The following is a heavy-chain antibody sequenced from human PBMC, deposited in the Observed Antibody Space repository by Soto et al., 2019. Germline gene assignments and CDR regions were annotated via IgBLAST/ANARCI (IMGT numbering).Heavy chain of an antibody. Sequence: QVQLVESGGGVVQPGRSLRLSCAASGFTFSSYGMHWVRQAPGKGLEWVAVIWYDGSNKYYADSVKGRFTISRDNSKNTLCLQMNSLRAKDTAVYYCARVVQIGCSGGSSPPGYWGQGPLVTVSS. CDR2: IWYDGSNK. D-gene: IGHD2-15*01. V-gene: IGHV3-33*01. CDR1: GFTFSSYG. CDR3: ARVVQIGCSGGSSPPGY. J-gene: IGHJ4*02.